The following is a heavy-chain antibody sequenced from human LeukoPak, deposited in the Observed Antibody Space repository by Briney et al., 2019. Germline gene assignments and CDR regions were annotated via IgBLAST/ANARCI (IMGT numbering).Heavy chain of an antibody. D-gene: IGHD2-8*01. J-gene: IGHJ5*02. V-gene: IGHV1-8*01. CDR2: MNPNSGNT. CDR3: ARGRDEDIVLMMYAAQDWFDP. CDR1: GYTFTSYE. Sequence: ASVKVSCKASGYTFTSYEINWVRRATGQGLEWMGWMNPNSGNTGYAQKFQGRVTMTRNTSISTAYMELSSLRSEDTAVYYCARGRDEDIVLMMYAAQDWFDPWGRGTLVTVSS.